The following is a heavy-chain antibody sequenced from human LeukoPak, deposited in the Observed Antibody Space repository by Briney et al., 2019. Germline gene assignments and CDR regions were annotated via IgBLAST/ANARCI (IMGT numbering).Heavy chain of an antibody. D-gene: IGHD3-22*01. Sequence: GGSLRLSCAASGFTFSSYSMNWVRQAPGKGLEWVSSISSSSSYIYYADSVKGRFTISRDNAKNSLYLQMNSLRAEDTALYYCAKAMSYYDSSGYYMHAFDIWGQGTMVTVSS. CDR1: GFTFSSYS. J-gene: IGHJ3*02. V-gene: IGHV3-21*04. CDR2: ISSSSSYI. CDR3: AKAMSYYDSSGYYMHAFDI.